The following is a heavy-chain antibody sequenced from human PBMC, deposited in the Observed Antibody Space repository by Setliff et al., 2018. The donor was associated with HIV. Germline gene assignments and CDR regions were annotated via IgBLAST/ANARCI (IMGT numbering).Heavy chain of an antibody. Sequence: SETLSLTCTVSGDSISSNNYYWAWIRQPPGKGLEWIGCIFYGGRVYHSGRTYFNPSLKSRVTISVDTSERHFSLRMTSTTAADTAVYYCARGWVRGPIISPGTYFSYGLDVWGKGTPVTVSS. CDR1: GDSISSNNYY. CDR2: IFYGGRVYHSGRT. CDR3: ARGWVRGPIISPGTYFSYGLDV. V-gene: IGHV4-39*07. D-gene: IGHD3-10*01. J-gene: IGHJ6*04.